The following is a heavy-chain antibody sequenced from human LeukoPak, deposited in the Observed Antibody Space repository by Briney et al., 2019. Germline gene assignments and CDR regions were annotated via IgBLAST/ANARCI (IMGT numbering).Heavy chain of an antibody. V-gene: IGHV1-2*06. Sequence: GASVKASCKASGYTFTGYYMHWVRQAPGQGLEWMGRINPNSGGTNYAQKFQGRVTMTRDTSISTAYMELSRLRSDDTAVYYCARGVRGVNNWFDPWGQGTLVTVSS. CDR1: GYTFTGYY. D-gene: IGHD3-10*01. J-gene: IGHJ5*02. CDR3: ARGVRGVNNWFDP. CDR2: INPNSGGT.